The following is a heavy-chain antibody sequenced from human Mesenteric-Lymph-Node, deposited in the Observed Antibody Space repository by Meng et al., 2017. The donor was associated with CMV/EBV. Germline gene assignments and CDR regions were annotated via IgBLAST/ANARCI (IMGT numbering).Heavy chain of an antibody. CDR2: IYYNGSA. D-gene: IGHD6-13*01. Sequence: SETLSLTCTVSGGSIGSSSYYWGWIRQPPGKGLEWIGSIYYNGSAWYNPSLQSRVTISVDTSKNRFSLRLTSVTAADTAVYYCARDLGQQPIFNWFDPWGQGTLVTVSS. CDR3: ARDLGQQPIFNWFDP. V-gene: IGHV4-39*07. CDR1: GGSIGSSSYY. J-gene: IGHJ5*02.